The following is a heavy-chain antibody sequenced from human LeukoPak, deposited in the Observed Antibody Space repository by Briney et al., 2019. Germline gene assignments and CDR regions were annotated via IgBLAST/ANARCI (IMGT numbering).Heavy chain of an antibody. V-gene: IGHV4-39*01. Sequence: PSETLSLTCTVSGGSISSSSYYWGWIRQPPGKGLEWIGRIYYSGSTYYNPSLKSRVTISVDTSKNQFSLKLSSVTAADTAVYYCASQHSSGWYPPFDYWGQGTLVTVSS. CDR2: IYYSGST. J-gene: IGHJ4*02. CDR3: ASQHSSGWYPPFDY. D-gene: IGHD6-19*01. CDR1: GGSISSSSYY.